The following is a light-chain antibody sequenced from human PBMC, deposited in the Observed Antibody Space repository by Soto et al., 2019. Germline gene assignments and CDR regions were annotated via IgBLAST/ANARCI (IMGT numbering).Light chain of an antibody. CDR3: AAWDDSLTSLV. Sequence: QSVLTQPPSASGTPGQRVTISCSGSSSNIGSNTVNWYQQLPGTAHKLLIYSNNQRPSGVPDRFSGSKSGTSASLAISGLQSEDEADYYCAAWDDSLTSLVFGTGTKLTVL. CDR1: SSNIGSNT. CDR2: SNN. V-gene: IGLV1-44*01. J-gene: IGLJ1*01.